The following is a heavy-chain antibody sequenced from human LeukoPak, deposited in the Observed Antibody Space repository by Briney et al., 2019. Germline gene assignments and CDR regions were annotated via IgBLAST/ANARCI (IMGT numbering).Heavy chain of an antibody. Sequence: PGGSLRLSCVASGFTLTDNYVSWVRRAPGKGLEWVSVIYSGGTTYYADSVKGRCSTSKDIAKNTVYLQMNSLRGEDSAVYYCARETRWGAPQDYWGQGTLVTVSS. CDR1: GFTLTDNY. CDR3: ARETRWGAPQDY. V-gene: IGHV3-66*02. D-gene: IGHD1-26*01. J-gene: IGHJ4*02. CDR2: IYSGGTT.